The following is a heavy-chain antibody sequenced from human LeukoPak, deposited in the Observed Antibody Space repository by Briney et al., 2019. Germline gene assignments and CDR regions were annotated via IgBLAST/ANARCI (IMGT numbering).Heavy chain of an antibody. V-gene: IGHV4-34*01. Sequence: PSETLSLTCAVYGGSFSGYYWSCIRQPPGKGLEWIGEINHSGSTNYNPSLKSRVTISVDTSKNQFSLKLSSVTAADTAVYYCASSHPYANSGYDYGVDYWGQGTLVTVSS. CDR1: GGSFSGYY. J-gene: IGHJ4*02. CDR3: ASSHPYANSGYDYGVDY. CDR2: INHSGST. D-gene: IGHD5-12*01.